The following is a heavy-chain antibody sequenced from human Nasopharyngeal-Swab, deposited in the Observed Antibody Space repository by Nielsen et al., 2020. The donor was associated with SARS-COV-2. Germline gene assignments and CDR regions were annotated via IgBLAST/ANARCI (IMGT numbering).Heavy chain of an antibody. D-gene: IGHD4-11*01. V-gene: IGHV3-11*04. CDR3: ARDSYTNGLVKTF. CDR1: GFSFSTYD. Sequence: GESLKISCAASGFSFSTYDMSWVRQAPGKGLEWVSYISTSGTTIYYADSVKGRFTISRDNAKNSLYLQMNSLRAEDTAVYYCARDSYTNGLVKTFWGQGTLVTVSS. CDR2: ISTSGTTI. J-gene: IGHJ4*02.